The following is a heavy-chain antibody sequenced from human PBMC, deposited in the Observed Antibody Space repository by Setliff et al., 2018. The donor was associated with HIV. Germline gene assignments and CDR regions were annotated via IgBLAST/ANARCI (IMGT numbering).Heavy chain of an antibody. CDR2: INACNGNT. Sequence: ASVKVSCKASGYTFTSYAMHWVRQAPGQSLEWMGWINACNGNTKYAQKFQGRVTITRDTSASTAYMELSSLRSEDTAVYYCAREGQWLDMGDAFDIWGQGTMVTVSS. CDR3: AREGQWLDMGDAFDI. CDR1: GYTFTSYA. V-gene: IGHV1-3*01. D-gene: IGHD6-19*01. J-gene: IGHJ3*02.